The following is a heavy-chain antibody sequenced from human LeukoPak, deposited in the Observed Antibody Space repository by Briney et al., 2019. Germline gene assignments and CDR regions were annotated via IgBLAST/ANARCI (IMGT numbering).Heavy chain of an antibody. J-gene: IGHJ4*02. CDR3: ARDGGEEWPDFDH. CDR2: ISYDGSNK. Sequence: PGRSLRLSCAASGFTFSSYAMHWVRQAPGKGLEWVAVISYDGSNKYYADSVKGRFTISRDNSKNTLYLQMNSLRAEDTAVYYCARDGGEEWPDFDHWGQGTLVTVSS. D-gene: IGHD3-3*01. V-gene: IGHV3-30*04. CDR1: GFTFSSYA.